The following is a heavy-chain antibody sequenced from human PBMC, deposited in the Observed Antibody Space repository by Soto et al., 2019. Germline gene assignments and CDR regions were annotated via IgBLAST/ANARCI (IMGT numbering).Heavy chain of an antibody. J-gene: IGHJ2*01. V-gene: IGHV1-69*12. D-gene: IGHD5-12*01. CDR1: GGTFSNYP. CDR3: ARGNHRWLQLWYFDL. Sequence: QVQLVQSGAEVKKPGSSVKVSCKASGGTFSNYPISWVRQAPGQGLEWMGGIIPIFGTVNYAQKFQGRVTITADESXSTAYMELSSLRSEDTAVYYCARGNHRWLQLWYFDLWGRGTLVTVSS. CDR2: IIPIFGTV.